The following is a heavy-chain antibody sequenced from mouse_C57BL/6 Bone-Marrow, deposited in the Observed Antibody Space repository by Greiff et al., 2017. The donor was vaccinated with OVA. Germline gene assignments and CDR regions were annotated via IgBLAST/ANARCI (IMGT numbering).Heavy chain of an antibody. J-gene: IGHJ4*01. CDR2: INPYNGGT. V-gene: IGHV1-19*01. CDR1: GYTFTDYY. CDR3: ARSPTHYYAMDY. Sequence: VQLQQSGPVLVKPGASVKMSCKASGYTFTDYYMNWVKQSHGMSLEWIGVINPYNGGTSYNQKFKGKATLTVDKSSSTAYMELNSLTSEDSAVYYCARSPTHYYAMDYWGQGTSVTVSS.